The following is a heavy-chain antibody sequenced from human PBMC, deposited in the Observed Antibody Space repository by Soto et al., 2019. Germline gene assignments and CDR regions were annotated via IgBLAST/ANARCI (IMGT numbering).Heavy chain of an antibody. CDR2: MNPNSGNT. D-gene: IGHD6-6*01. CDR1: GYTFTSYD. J-gene: IGHJ4*02. Sequence: QVQLVQSGAEVKKPGASVKVSCKASGYTFTSYDINWVRQATGQGLERMGWMNPNSGNTGYAQKFQGRVTMTRNTSISTAYMELSSLRSEDTAVYYCARGLLRSIAAQRRSLGYWGQGTLVTVSS. V-gene: IGHV1-8*01. CDR3: ARGLLRSIAAQRRSLGY.